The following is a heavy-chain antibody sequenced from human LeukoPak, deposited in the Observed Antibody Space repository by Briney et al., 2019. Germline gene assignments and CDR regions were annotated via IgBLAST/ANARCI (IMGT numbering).Heavy chain of an antibody. J-gene: IGHJ4*02. CDR1: GFTFTGHT. V-gene: IGHV3-23*01. Sequence: GGSLRLSCAASGFTFTGHTMTWLRQAPGKGLEWVSIIGGRDDRTYYADSVKGGFTISRDNAKNTLYLQMSSLRAEDTAVYYCATGNYYDSRGYYTFGHWGQGTLVTVSS. D-gene: IGHD3-22*01. CDR2: IGGRDDRT. CDR3: ATGNYYDSRGYYTFGH.